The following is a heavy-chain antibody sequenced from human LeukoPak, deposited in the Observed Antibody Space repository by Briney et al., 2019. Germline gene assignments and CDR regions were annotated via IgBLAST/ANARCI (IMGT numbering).Heavy chain of an antibody. D-gene: IGHD6-19*01. CDR3: ARGTSSGVDY. CDR2: VGSGGDP. Sequence: GGSLRLSCAASGFTFSSYDIHWVRQAAGEGLEWVSAVGSGGDPFYAGSVKGRFTISRENAKNSLYLLMNSLRAGDTAVYYCARGTSSGVDYWGQGTLVTVSS. J-gene: IGHJ4*02. V-gene: IGHV3-13*05. CDR1: GFTFSSYD.